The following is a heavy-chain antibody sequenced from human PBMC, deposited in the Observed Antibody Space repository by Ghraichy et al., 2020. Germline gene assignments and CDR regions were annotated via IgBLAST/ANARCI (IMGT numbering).Heavy chain of an antibody. CDR2: ISSSSSYT. Sequence: GGSLRLSCAASGFTFSSYSMNWVRQAPGKGLEWVSSISSSSSYTYYADSVKGRFTISRDNAKNSLYLQMNSLRAEDTPVYYCAEHGKTVTTADWFDAWGQGTLRTVAS. V-gene: IGHV3-21*01. CDR3: AEHGKTVTTADWFDA. J-gene: IGHJ5*02. CDR1: GFTFSSYS. D-gene: IGHD4-17*01.